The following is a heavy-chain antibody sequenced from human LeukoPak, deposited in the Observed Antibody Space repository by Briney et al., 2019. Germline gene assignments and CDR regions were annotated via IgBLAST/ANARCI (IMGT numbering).Heavy chain of an antibody. CDR1: GFTFSSYA. CDR3: ARETNCGGACYSDPEHAFDI. J-gene: IGHJ3*02. V-gene: IGHV3-30-3*01. CDR2: ISYDGSNK. Sequence: GGSLRLSCAASGFTFSSYAMHWVRQAPGKGLEWVAVISYDGSNKYYADSVKGRFTISRDNSKNTLYLQMDSLRAEDTAVYYCARETNCGGACYSDPEHAFDIWGQGTMVTVSS. D-gene: IGHD2-21*01.